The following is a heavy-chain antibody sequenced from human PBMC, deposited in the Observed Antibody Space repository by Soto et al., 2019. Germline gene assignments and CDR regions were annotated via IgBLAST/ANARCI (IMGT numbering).Heavy chain of an antibody. CDR2: ISSSSTTI. CDR3: ARGVYGDPREYLQY. Sequence: EVQLVESGGGLVQPGGSLRLSCAASGFTFSTYSMNWVRQAPGKGLEWVSYISSSSTTIYYADSVKGRFTISRDNARGSVYLQRTRLRAEDTAVYCWARGVYGDPREYLQYWGQGTLVTVS. V-gene: IGHV3-48*01. CDR1: GFTFSTYS. D-gene: IGHD4-17*01. J-gene: IGHJ1*01.